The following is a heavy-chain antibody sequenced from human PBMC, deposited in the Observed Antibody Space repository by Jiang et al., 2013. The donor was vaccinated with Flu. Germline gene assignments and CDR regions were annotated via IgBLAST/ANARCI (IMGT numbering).Heavy chain of an antibody. CDR3: ARYQPRGGGTWYFDL. J-gene: IGHJ2*01. Sequence: GSGLVKPSQTLSLTCSVSGGSISNDDYYWSWIRQHPGKGLEWIGYIYYSGSTYYNPSLPSLKSRVTISVDTSKNQFSLNLSSVTAADTAVYYCARYQPRGGGTWYFDLWGRGTLVTVSS. V-gene: IGHV4-31*03. CDR2: IYYSGST. D-gene: IGHD1-7*01. CDR1: GGSISNDDYY.